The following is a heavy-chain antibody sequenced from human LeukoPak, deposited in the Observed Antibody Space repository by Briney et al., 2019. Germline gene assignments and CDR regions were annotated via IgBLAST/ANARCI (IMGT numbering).Heavy chain of an antibody. D-gene: IGHD3-9*01. CDR1: GYTFTGYY. J-gene: IGHJ4*02. V-gene: IGHV1-2*02. CDR3: ARDLLKPNLRLDY. Sequence: ASVKVSCKASGYTFTGYYMHWVPQTPGQGLEWMGWINTNSGGTNYAQKFQGRVTMTRDTPISTAYMELSRLISDDTAVYFCARDLLKPNLRLDYWGQGTLVTVSS. CDR2: INTNSGGT.